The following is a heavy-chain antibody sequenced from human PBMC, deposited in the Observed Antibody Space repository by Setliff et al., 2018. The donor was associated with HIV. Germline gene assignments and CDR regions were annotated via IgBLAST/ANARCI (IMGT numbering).Heavy chain of an antibody. J-gene: IGHJ4*02. V-gene: IGHV3-30*02. CDR3: VRDRIEGRTVFDT. CDR2: TPNDGSYK. D-gene: IGHD2-8*02. Sequence: PGGSLRLSCAASNFTFSFYGMHWVRQAPGKGLEWVAFTPNDGSYKNYADSVKGRFTISRDNAANTLYLQVDGLRGEDSAVYYCVRDRIEGRTVFDTWGLGTLVTVSS. CDR1: NFTFSFYG.